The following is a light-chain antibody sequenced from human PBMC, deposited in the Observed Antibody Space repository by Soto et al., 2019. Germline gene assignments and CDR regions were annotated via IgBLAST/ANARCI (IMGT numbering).Light chain of an antibody. V-gene: IGKV3-11*01. Sequence: EIVLTQSPATLSLSPGERATLSCRASQSVSTYLAWYQQKPGQAPRLLIYDASNRATGIPGRCSGSGSGTDFTLTISSLEPEDFAVYYCLQRNNWPRTFGPGTKVDIK. J-gene: IGKJ3*01. CDR3: LQRNNWPRT. CDR1: QSVSTY. CDR2: DAS.